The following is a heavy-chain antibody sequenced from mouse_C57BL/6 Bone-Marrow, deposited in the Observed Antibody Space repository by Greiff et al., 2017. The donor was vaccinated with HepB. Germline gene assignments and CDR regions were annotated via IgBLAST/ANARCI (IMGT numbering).Heavy chain of an antibody. CDR2: IWSDGST. V-gene: IGHV2-6*03. CDR3: ASHGSSSSMDY. Sequence: QVQLKESGPGLVAPSQSLSITCTVSGFSLTGYGVHWVRQPPGKGLEWLVVIWSDGSTTYNSALKSRLSISKENSKSQVFLKMNSIQTDDTAMYYCASHGSSSSMDYWGQGTSVTVSS. D-gene: IGHD1-1*01. CDR1: GFSLTGYG. J-gene: IGHJ4*01.